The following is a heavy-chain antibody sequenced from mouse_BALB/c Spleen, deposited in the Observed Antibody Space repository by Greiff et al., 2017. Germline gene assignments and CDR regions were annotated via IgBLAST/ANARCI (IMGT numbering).Heavy chain of an antibody. CDR1: GFSLTSYG. J-gene: IGHJ4*01. CDR2: IWSGVHT. D-gene: IGHD2-3*01. Sequence: VKLMESGPGLVQPSQCLYFSCTSSGFSLTSYGVHWVRQSPGKGLEWMGVIWSGVHTDYYAAYISSLSISKDNSKSHFFFKMNNLHPDDTAIYYCARKDLSCLLPHYYAMDYWGQGTSVTVSS. V-gene: IGHV2-2-1*01. CDR3: ARKDLSCLLPHYYAMDY.